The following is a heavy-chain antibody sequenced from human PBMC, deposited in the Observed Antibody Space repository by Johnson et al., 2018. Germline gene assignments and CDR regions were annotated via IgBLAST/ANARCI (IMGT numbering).Heavy chain of an antibody. CDR2: ISGSGTTI. V-gene: IGHV3-48*02. J-gene: IGHJ6*02. Sequence: VQLVESGGGLVQPGGSLRLSCAASGFTFSSYSMNWVRQAPGKGLEWVSYISGSGTTIYYADPVKGRFTISRDNAKNSLYLQMNSLRDEDTAVYYWERESREGATRGYYYYGMDVWGQGTTVTVSS. CDR3: ERESREGATRGYYYYGMDV. CDR1: GFTFSSYS. D-gene: IGHD1-26*01.